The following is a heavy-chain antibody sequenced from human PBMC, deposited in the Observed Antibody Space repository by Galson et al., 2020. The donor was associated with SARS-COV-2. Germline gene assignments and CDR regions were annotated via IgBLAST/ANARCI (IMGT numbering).Heavy chain of an antibody. CDR2: ISGSGGST. CDR1: GFTFSSYA. J-gene: IGHJ4*02. D-gene: IGHD3-22*01. CDR3: AKDPYYYDSSGYYPFDY. Sequence: GGSLRLSCAASGFTFSSYAMSWVRQAPGKGLEWVSAISGSGGSTYYADSVKGRFTISRDNSKNTLYLQMNSLRAEDTAVYYCAKDPYYYDSSGYYPFDYWGQGTLVTVSS. V-gene: IGHV3-23*01.